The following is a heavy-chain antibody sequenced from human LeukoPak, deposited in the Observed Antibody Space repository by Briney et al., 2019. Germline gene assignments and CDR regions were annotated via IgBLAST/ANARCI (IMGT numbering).Heavy chain of an antibody. CDR3: ARNPADVVADDAFDI. Sequence: ASVKVSCKASGYTFTDYGISWVRQAPGQGPEWMGWISAYNGNTNYAQKLQGRVTMTTDTSTSTAYMELRSLRSDDTAVYYCARNPADVVADDAFDIWGQGTMVTVSS. CDR1: GYTFTDYG. D-gene: IGHD2-15*01. CDR2: ISAYNGNT. J-gene: IGHJ3*02. V-gene: IGHV1-18*04.